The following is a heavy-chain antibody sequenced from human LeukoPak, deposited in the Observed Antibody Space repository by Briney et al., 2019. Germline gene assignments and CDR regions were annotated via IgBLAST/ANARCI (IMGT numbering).Heavy chain of an antibody. CDR1: GGSISSSSYY. D-gene: IGHD6-19*01. V-gene: IGHV4-39*07. Sequence: SENLSLTCTVSGGSISSSSYYWGWIRQPPGKGLEWIGSIYYSGSTYYNPSLKSRVTISVDTSKNQFSLKLSSVTAADTAVYYCARGDGWYFYWGQGTLVTVSS. J-gene: IGHJ4*02. CDR2: IYYSGST. CDR3: ARGDGWYFY.